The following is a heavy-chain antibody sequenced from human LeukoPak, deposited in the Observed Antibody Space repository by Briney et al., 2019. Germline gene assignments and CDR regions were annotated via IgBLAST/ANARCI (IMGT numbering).Heavy chain of an antibody. J-gene: IGHJ4*02. CDR1: GGSISSSSYY. CDR2: IYYSGST. D-gene: IGHD3-3*01. V-gene: IGHV4-39*07. Sequence: SETLSLTCTVSGGSISSSSYYWGWIRQPPGKGLEWIGSIYYSGSTNHNPSLTSRVTISLDTSKNQFSLKLSSVTAADTAVYYCARRRGDFWSDYYAFDYWGQGTLVTISS. CDR3: ARRRGDFWSDYYAFDY.